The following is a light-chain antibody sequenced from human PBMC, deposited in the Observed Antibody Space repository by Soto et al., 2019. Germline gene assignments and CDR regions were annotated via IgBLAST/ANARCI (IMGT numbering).Light chain of an antibody. Sequence: DIQMTQSPSTLSASVGDRVTITCRASQSIGSWLAWYQQKPGKAPHLLIYDVSSLESGVPSSFSGSGSGTEFTLTISSLQPDDSATYYCQQYDTFWTFGQGTKVDIK. J-gene: IGKJ1*01. CDR3: QQYDTFWT. CDR2: DVS. CDR1: QSIGSW. V-gene: IGKV1-5*01.